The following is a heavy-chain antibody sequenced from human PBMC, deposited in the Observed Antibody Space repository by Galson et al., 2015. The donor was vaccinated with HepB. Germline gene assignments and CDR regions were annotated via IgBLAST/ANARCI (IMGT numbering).Heavy chain of an antibody. V-gene: IGHV1-18*04. CDR3: ARDPYYDFWSGRHMGGSFDY. CDR2: ITAYSGNI. CDR1: GYTFSNYG. Sequence: SVKVSCKASGYTFSNYGFSWVRQAPGQGLEWMGWITAYSGNINYAQKFQGRVTMTTDTSTSTAYMELRSLRSDDTAVYYCARDPYYDFWSGRHMGGSFDYWGQGTLVTVSS. J-gene: IGHJ4*02. D-gene: IGHD3-3*01.